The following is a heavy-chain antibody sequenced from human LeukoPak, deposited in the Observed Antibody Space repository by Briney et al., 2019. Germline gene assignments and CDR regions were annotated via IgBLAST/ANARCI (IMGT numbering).Heavy chain of an antibody. J-gene: IGHJ4*02. V-gene: IGHV3-30-3*01. CDR2: ISYDGSNK. D-gene: IGHD3-22*01. Sequence: PGGSLRLSFAASGFTFSSYAMHWVRQAPGKGLEWVAVISYDGSNKYYADSVKGRFTISRDNSKNTLYLQMNSLRAEDTAVYYCAKDLITTIVVVTGSYDYWGQGTLVTVSS. CDR1: GFTFSSYA. CDR3: AKDLITTIVVVTGSYDY.